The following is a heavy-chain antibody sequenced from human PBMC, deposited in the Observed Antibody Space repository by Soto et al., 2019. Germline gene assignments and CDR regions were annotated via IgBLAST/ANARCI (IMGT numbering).Heavy chain of an antibody. D-gene: IGHD5-18*01. Sequence: QVQLVQSGAEVKKPGASVKVSCKASGYTFTSYAMHLVRQAPGQRLEWMGWINAGNGNTKYSQNCQGRVTITRDTSASTAYMELSSLRSKATAVYYCARDPGYSYGYNWGQGTLVTVSS. V-gene: IGHV1-3*01. J-gene: IGHJ4*02. CDR2: INAGNGNT. CDR3: ARDPGYSYGYN. CDR1: GYTFTSYA.